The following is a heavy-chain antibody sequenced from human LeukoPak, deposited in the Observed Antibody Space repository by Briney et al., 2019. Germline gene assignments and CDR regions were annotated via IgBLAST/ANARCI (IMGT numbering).Heavy chain of an antibody. V-gene: IGHV3-48*01. CDR3: AKGIYGDYEAFDY. CDR1: GFTFSSYS. D-gene: IGHD4-17*01. CDR2: ISGSTTTI. J-gene: IGHJ4*02. Sequence: PGGSLRLSCAASGFTFSSYSMHWVRQAPGKGLEWVSYISGSTTTIYYPDSVKGRFTISRDNAKNSLYLQMNSLRAEDTALYYCAKGIYGDYEAFDYWGQGTLVIVSS.